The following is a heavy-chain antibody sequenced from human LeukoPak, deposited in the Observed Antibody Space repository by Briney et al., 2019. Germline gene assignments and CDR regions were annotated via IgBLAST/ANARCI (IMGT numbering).Heavy chain of an antibody. CDR1: GFTFSGSA. CDR3: TGTDIVVVPAASDYYYYMDV. D-gene: IGHD2-2*01. J-gene: IGHJ6*03. Sequence: AGGSLRLSCAASGFTFSGSAMHWVRQASGKGLEWAGRIRSKANSYATAYAASVKGRFTISRDDSKNTAYLQMNSLKTEDTAVYYCTGTDIVVVPAASDYYYYMDVWGKGTTVTVSS. V-gene: IGHV3-73*01. CDR2: IRSKANSYAT.